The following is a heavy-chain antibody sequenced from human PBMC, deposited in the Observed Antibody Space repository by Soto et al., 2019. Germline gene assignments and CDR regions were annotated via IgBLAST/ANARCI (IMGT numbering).Heavy chain of an antibody. V-gene: IGHV4-30-4*01. CDR3: ARAIAAAGNWFDP. CDR1: GGSISSGDYY. Sequence: PSETLSLTCTVSGGSISSGDYYWSWIRQPPGKGLEWIGYIYYSGSTYYNPSLKSRVTISVDTSKNQFSLKLSSVTAADTAVYYCARAIAAAGNWFDPRGQGTLVTVSS. J-gene: IGHJ5*02. D-gene: IGHD6-13*01. CDR2: IYYSGST.